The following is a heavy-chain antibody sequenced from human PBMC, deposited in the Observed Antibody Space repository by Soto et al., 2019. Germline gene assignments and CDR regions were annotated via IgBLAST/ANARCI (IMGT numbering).Heavy chain of an antibody. Sequence: GGSLRLSCAASGFTFSSYGMHWVRQAPGKGLEWVAVIWYDGSNKYYADSVKGRFTISRDNSKNTLYLQMNSLRAEDTAVYYCARGPFYCSGGSCKDFDYWGQGTLVTVSS. J-gene: IGHJ4*02. V-gene: IGHV3-33*01. CDR2: IWYDGSNK. CDR1: GFTFSSYG. D-gene: IGHD2-15*01. CDR3: ARGPFYCSGGSCKDFDY.